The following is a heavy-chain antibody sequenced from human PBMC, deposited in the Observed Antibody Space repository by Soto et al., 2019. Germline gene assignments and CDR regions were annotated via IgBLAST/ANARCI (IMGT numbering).Heavy chain of an antibody. V-gene: IGHV1-69*06. CDR2: IIPIFGTA. D-gene: IGHD3-22*01. Sequence: GASVEACCEASRGTSSSYGISLLQHSHRQGLEWMGGIIPIFGTANYAQKFQGRVTITADKSTSTAYMELSSLRSEDTAVYYCARGGYYDSSGSHFAYWGQGTLVPVSS. CDR1: RGTSSSYG. J-gene: IGHJ4*02. CDR3: ARGGYYDSSGSHFAY.